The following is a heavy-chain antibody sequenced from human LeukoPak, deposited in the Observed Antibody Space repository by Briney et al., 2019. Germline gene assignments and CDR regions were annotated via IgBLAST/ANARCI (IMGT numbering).Heavy chain of an antibody. J-gene: IGHJ4*02. CDR3: AKAPVTSCRGAYCYPFDS. D-gene: IGHD2-21*01. V-gene: IGHV3-23*01. CDR1: GFTFSSYA. CDR2: TSSSDAGT. Sequence: GGSLRLSCAASGFTFSSYAMHWVRQAPGKGLEWVAATSSSDAGTYHADSVRGRFTISRDNSKNTLYLQMNSLRAEDAAVYFCAKAPVTSCRGAYCYPFDSWGQGTLVTVSS.